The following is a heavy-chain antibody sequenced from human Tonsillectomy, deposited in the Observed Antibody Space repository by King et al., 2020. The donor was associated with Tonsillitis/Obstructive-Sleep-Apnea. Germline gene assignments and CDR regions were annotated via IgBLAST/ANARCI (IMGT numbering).Heavy chain of an antibody. CDR3: AIEQEYGDYDY. D-gene: IGHD4-17*01. Sequence: VQLQESGPGLVKPSETLSLTCTVSGASLSSHYWSWIRQPPEKGLECIGYIYFSATTKYNPSLTSRATISADPSKNQFSLKLASVPAADTAVYYCAIEQEYGDYDYWGHGTLVTGSS. CDR2: IYFSATT. V-gene: IGHV4-59*11. CDR1: GASLSSHY. J-gene: IGHJ4*01.